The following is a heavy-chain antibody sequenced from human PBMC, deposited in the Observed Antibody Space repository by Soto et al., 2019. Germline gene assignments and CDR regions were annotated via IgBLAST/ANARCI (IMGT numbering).Heavy chain of an antibody. CDR1: GYTFTNND. Sequence: ASVKVSCKASGYTFTNNDVSWVRQATGQGLEWMGWMNPGSGNTNYAQKLQGRVTMTTDTSTSTAYMELRSLRSDDTAVYYCARDKSAAALFDPWGQGTLVTVSS. J-gene: IGHJ5*02. CDR3: ARDKSAAALFDP. D-gene: IGHD6-13*01. CDR2: MNPGSGNT. V-gene: IGHV1-18*01.